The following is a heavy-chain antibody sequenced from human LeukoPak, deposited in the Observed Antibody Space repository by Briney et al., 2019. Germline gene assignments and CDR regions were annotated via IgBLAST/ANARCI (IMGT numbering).Heavy chain of an antibody. D-gene: IGHD6-19*01. J-gene: IGHJ4*02. CDR3: ATTGQWRFDS. CDR1: GFTFSSYW. CDR2: LSPDGGNT. V-gene: IGHV3-74*01. Sequence: GGSLRLSCAASGFTFSSYWMHWVRQAPGKGLVWVSRLSPDGGNTDYSDSVRGRFTISRDNAKDTLYLQMNSLRADDTAVYYCATTGQWRFDSWGLGTLVTVSS.